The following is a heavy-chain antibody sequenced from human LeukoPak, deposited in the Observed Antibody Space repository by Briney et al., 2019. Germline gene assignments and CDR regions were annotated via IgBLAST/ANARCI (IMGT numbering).Heavy chain of an antibody. Sequence: GGSLRLSCAASGFTFSSYWMHWVRQTPGKGLVWVSRINSFGSNTNYADSVKGRFTISRDNAKNTLYLQMNSLRAEDTAVYYCARDRGYSGSFDYWGQGTLVTVSS. CDR1: GFTFSSYW. CDR3: ARDRGYSGSFDY. D-gene: IGHD5-12*01. V-gene: IGHV3-74*01. J-gene: IGHJ4*02. CDR2: INSFGSNT.